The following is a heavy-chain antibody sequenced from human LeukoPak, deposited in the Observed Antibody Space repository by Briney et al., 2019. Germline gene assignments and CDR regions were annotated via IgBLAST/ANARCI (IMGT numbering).Heavy chain of an antibody. Sequence: PGGSLTLSCVASGFTFNNYGMHWVRQAPGKGLEWVALIQPAGNDKFYAKSVKGRFTVSRDNSKNTLYLQLNSLRAEDTAVYYCAKRDGETEFDYWSQGTLVTVSS. D-gene: IGHD3-10*01. CDR2: IQPAGNDK. J-gene: IGHJ4*02. CDR3: AKRDGETEFDY. CDR1: GFTFNNYG. V-gene: IGHV3-30*02.